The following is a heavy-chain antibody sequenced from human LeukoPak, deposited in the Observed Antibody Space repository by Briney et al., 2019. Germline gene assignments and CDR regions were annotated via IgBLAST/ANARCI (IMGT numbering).Heavy chain of an antibody. Sequence: SETLSLTCTVSGGSISSGGYYWSWIRQHPGKGLEWIGYIYYSGNTYYNPSLKSRVTISVDTSKNQFSLKLSSVTAADTAVFYCARGCSGGSCYSDAFDIWGQGTMVTVSS. V-gene: IGHV4-31*03. CDR1: GGSISSGGYY. J-gene: IGHJ3*02. D-gene: IGHD2-15*01. CDR3: ARGCSGGSCYSDAFDI. CDR2: IYYSGNT.